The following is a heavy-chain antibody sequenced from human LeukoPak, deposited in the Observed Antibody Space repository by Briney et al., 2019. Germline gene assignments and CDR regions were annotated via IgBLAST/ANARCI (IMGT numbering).Heavy chain of an antibody. J-gene: IGHJ5*02. V-gene: IGHV4-34*01. Sequence: SETLSLTCAVYGGSFSGYYWSWIRQPPGKGLEWIGEINHSGSTNYNPSLKSRVTISVDTSKNQFSLELSSVTAADTAVYYCARGTYYYGSGSYWPFGRYNWFDPWGQGTLVTVSS. CDR2: INHSGST. CDR3: ARGTYYYGSGSYWPFGRYNWFDP. D-gene: IGHD3-10*01. CDR1: GGSFSGYY.